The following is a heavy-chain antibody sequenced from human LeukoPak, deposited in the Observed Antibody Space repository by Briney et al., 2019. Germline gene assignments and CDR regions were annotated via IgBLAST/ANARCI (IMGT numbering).Heavy chain of an antibody. Sequence: PSETLSLTCAVYGGSFSGHYWSWIRQPPGKGLEWIGEINHSGSTNYDPSLKSRVTISVDTSKNQFSLKLSSVTAADTAVYYCASGGSFPFDYWGQGTLVTVSS. V-gene: IGHV4-34*01. CDR3: ASGGSFPFDY. D-gene: IGHD1-26*01. CDR1: GGSFSGHY. CDR2: INHSGST. J-gene: IGHJ4*02.